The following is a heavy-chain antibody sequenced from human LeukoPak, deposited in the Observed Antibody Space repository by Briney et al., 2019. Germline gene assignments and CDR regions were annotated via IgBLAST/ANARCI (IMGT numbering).Heavy chain of an antibody. CDR2: ISGSDGST. Sequence: PGGSLRLSCAASGFTFSSYAMSWVRQAPGKGLEWVSAISGSDGSTDYADSVKGRFTISRDKSKNTLYLQMNSLRAEDTAVYYCAKVGGTLGYSGSYGAFDIWGQGTMVTVSS. D-gene: IGHD1-26*01. J-gene: IGHJ3*02. V-gene: IGHV3-23*01. CDR3: AKVGGTLGYSGSYGAFDI. CDR1: GFTFSSYA.